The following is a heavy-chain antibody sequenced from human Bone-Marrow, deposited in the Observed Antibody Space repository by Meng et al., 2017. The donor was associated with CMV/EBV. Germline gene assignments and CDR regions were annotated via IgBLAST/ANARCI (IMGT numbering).Heavy chain of an antibody. V-gene: IGHV4-38-2*02. Sequence: SETLSLTCTASGYSISSGYYLGWIRQPPGKGLEWIGSIYHSGSTYYNPSLKSRVTITVDTSKNQFSLKLSSVTAADTAVYYCARMESGPRDYYYYGMDVWGQGTTVTVSS. D-gene: IGHD3-3*01. CDR1: GYSISSGYY. CDR2: IYHSGST. J-gene: IGHJ6*02. CDR3: ARMESGPRDYYYYGMDV.